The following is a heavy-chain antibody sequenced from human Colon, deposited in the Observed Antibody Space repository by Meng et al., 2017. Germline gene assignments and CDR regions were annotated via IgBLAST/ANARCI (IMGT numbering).Heavy chain of an antibody. V-gene: IGHV1-2*02. CDR3: ARGPNTGAFDI. CDR1: GYTFTGYF. J-gene: IGHJ3*02. D-gene: IGHD1-14*01. Sequence: ASVKVSCKASGYTFTGYFMHWLRQAPVQGLEWMGWIDPNSGGTRYAQKFQGRVTMTRDTSISTAYMELYSMTSDDTAVYYCARGPNTGAFDIWGQGTMVTVSS. CDR2: IDPNSGGT.